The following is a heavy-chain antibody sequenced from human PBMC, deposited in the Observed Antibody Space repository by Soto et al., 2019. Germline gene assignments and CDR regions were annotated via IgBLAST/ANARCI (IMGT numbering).Heavy chain of an antibody. V-gene: IGHV4-59*01. D-gene: IGHD3-9*01. J-gene: IGHJ5*02. CDR2: IYYSGTT. Sequence: QVQLQESGPGLVKSSETLSLTCTVSGGSISGYFWSWIRQPPGKGLEWIGYIYYSGTTNYNPSLKRRVTISVDTSKNQFSLKLSSVTAADTAVYYCARGLRYFDWLSSGQGTLVTVSS. CDR3: ARGLRYFDWLS. CDR1: GGSISGYF.